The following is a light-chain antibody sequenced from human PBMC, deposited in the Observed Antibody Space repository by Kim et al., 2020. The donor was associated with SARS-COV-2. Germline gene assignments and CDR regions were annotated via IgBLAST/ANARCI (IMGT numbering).Light chain of an antibody. CDR2: DAS. Sequence: SVGDGVTITCRASQSISKYLNWYQQKPGKAPKLLIYDASSLQSGVPSRFSGSGSGTDFTLTISSLQPEDFATYYCQQSYSPPPVTFGQGTRLEIK. J-gene: IGKJ5*01. CDR1: QSISKY. V-gene: IGKV1-39*01. CDR3: QQSYSPPPVT.